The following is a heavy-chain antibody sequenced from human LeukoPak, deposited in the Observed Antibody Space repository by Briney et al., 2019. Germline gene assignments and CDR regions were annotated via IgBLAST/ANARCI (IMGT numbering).Heavy chain of an antibody. D-gene: IGHD6-13*01. V-gene: IGHV4-34*01. CDR2: INHSGST. J-gene: IGHJ4*02. CDR1: GGSFSVYY. Sequence: PSETLSLTCAVYGGSFSVYYWSWIRQPPGKGLEWIGEINHSGSTNYNPSLKSRVTISVDTSKNQFSLKLSSVTAADTAVYYCARVVAAAATDYWGQGTLVTVSS. CDR3: ARVVAAAATDY.